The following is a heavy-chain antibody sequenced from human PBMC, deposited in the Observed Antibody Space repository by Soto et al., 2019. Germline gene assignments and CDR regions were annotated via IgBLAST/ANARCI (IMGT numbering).Heavy chain of an antibody. CDR3: TRSPIFGVDWFDP. V-gene: IGHV1-3*01. J-gene: IGHJ5*02. D-gene: IGHD3-3*01. Sequence: GASGKVSCKASGYTFTTYAIHWVRQAPGQRLEWMGWINAGNGNTKYSQKIQDRVTITRDTSASTAYMELSSLRFEDTAVYYCTRSPIFGVDWFDPWGQGTLVTVSS. CDR1: GYTFTTYA. CDR2: INAGNGNT.